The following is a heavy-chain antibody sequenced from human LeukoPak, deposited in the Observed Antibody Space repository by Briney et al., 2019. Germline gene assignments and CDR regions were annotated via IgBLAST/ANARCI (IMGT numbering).Heavy chain of an antibody. CDR3: ARVYDSSGYYYAY. Sequence: GGSLRLSCAASGFTFSSYSMNWVRQAPGKWLEWVSSISSSSSYIYYADSVKGRFTISRDNAKNSLYLQMNSLRAEDTAVYYCARVYDSSGYYYAYWGQGTLVTVSS. D-gene: IGHD3-22*01. V-gene: IGHV3-21*01. CDR2: ISSSSSYI. CDR1: GFTFSSYS. J-gene: IGHJ4*02.